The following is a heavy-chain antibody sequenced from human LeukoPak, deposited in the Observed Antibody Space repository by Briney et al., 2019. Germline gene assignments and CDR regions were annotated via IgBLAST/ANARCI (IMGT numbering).Heavy chain of an antibody. CDR1: GFNFKNNY. V-gene: IGHV3-53*01. CDR3: AKAPVTTCRGAFCYPFDY. CDR2: IYRGDGR. Sequence: GGSLRLSCAASGFNFKNNYMSWVRQAPGKGLEWVSIIYRGDGRYYADSVKGRFTISRDSSKNTLFLQMNRLRPEDAAVYYCAKAPVTTCRGAFCYPFDYWGLGTLVTVSS. J-gene: IGHJ4*02. D-gene: IGHD2-15*01.